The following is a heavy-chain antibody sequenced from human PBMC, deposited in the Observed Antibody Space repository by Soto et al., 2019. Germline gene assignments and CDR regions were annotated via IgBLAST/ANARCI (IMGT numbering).Heavy chain of an antibody. V-gene: IGHV3-64*01. Sequence: EVQLVESGGGLVQPGGSLRLSCAASGFTFSSYAMHWVRQAPGKGLEYVSAISSDGGSTYYANSVKGRFTISRDNSKNTLYLQRGSLRAEDMAVYYCAGEIVVVQAAYTTDYWGQGTLVTVSS. CDR2: ISSDGGST. CDR1: GFTFSSYA. CDR3: AGEIVVVQAAYTTDY. D-gene: IGHD2-2*01. J-gene: IGHJ4*02.